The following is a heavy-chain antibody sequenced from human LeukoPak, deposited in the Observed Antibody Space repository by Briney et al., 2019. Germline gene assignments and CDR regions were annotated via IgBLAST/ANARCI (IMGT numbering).Heavy chain of an antibody. CDR1: GGSFSGYY. Sequence: SETLSLTCAVYGGSFSGYYWSWIRQPPGKGLEWIGEINHSGSTNYNPSPKSRVTISVDTSKNQFSLKLSSVTAADTAVYYCARGLVVAATPGTYYYYGMDVWGQGTTVTVSS. CDR2: INHSGST. D-gene: IGHD2-15*01. CDR3: ARGLVVAATPGTYYYYGMDV. J-gene: IGHJ6*02. V-gene: IGHV4-34*01.